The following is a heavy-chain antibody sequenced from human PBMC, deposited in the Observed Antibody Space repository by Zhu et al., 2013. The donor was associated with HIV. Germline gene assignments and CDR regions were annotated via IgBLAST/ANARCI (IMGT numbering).Heavy chain of an antibody. CDR1: GYSFTSYY. CDR2: INPSSGST. Sequence: QVQLVQSGAEVKKPGASVKVSCKASGYSFTSYYIHWVRQAPGQGLEWMGKINPSSGSTSYAQKFQGRVTMTRDTSTSTVYVELSSLRSEDTAVYYCASGVAEGVWGQGATGHRSP. J-gene: IGHJ6*02. CDR3: ASGVAEGV. D-gene: IGHD2-15*01. V-gene: IGHV1-46*01.